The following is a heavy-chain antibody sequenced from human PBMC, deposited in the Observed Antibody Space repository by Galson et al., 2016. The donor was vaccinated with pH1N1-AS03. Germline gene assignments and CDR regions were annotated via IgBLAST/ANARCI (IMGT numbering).Heavy chain of an antibody. J-gene: IGHJ1*01. CDR3: VRDQGGGYSYFQY. D-gene: IGHD5-18*01. V-gene: IGHV3-7*01. Sequence: SLRLSCAASGFTFSSYWMSWVRQAPGKGLEWVANIKQDGSEQYYVDSVKGRFTLSRDNANNLMYLQMNSLRADDTAVYYCVRDQGGGYSYFQYWSQGALVIVSS. CDR2: IKQDGSEQ. CDR1: GFTFSSYW.